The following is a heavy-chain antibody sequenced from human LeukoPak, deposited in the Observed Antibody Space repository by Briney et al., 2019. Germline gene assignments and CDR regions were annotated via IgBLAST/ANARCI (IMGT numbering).Heavy chain of an antibody. J-gene: IGHJ5*02. CDR1: GGSISSGDYY. D-gene: IGHD3-10*01. CDR2: IYYSGST. CDR3: ARGLGSYYSNWFDP. Sequence: PSQTQSITCTVSGGSISSGDYYWSWIRQPPGKGLEWIGYIYYSGSTYYNPSLKSRVTISVDTSKNQVSLKLSSVTAADTAVYYCARGLGSYYSNWFDPWGQGTLVTVSS. V-gene: IGHV4-30-4*01.